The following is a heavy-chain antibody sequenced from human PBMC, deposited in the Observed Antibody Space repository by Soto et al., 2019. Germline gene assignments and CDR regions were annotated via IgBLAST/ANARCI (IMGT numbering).Heavy chain of an antibody. CDR3: ARDPYHVLMVNAPNLYGMDV. Sequence: ASVKVSCKASGGTFSSYAISWVRQAPGQGLEWMGGIIPIFGTANYAQKFQGRVTITADESTSTAYMELSSLRSEDTAVYYCARDPYHVLMVNAPNLYGMDVWGQGTTVTVS. J-gene: IGHJ6*02. D-gene: IGHD2-8*01. V-gene: IGHV1-69*13. CDR2: IIPIFGTA. CDR1: GGTFSSYA.